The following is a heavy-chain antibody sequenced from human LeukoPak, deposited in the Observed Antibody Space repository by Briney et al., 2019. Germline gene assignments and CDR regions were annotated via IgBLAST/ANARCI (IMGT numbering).Heavy chain of an antibody. CDR2: IKQDGSQR. D-gene: IGHD6-6*01. Sequence: GGSLRLSCTASGFTFSDYWMTWVRQPPGKGPERVANIKQDGSQRYYGDFVRGRFTSSRDNAKNSLVLQMNGLRAEDTAVYYCARRGGSSSRRSPIDYWGQGTLVTVSS. CDR3: ARRGGSSSRRSPIDY. J-gene: IGHJ4*02. CDR1: GFTFSDYW. V-gene: IGHV3-7*01.